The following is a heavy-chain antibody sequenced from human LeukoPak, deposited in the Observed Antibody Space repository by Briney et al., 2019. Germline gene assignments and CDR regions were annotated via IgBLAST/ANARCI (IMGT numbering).Heavy chain of an antibody. J-gene: IGHJ4*02. CDR1: GGSFSDYY. CDR2: IKHGGGT. CDR3: ARGIVLKLYAVLDS. Sequence: SETLSLTCDIYGGSFSDYYRTWIRQPPGKGPEWIGEIKHGGGTNYNPPLKSRVTISLDTSKNQFSLHLKSVTAADTAVYYCARGIVLKLYAVLDSWGQGTLVTVSS. V-gene: IGHV4-34*01. D-gene: IGHD2-8*01.